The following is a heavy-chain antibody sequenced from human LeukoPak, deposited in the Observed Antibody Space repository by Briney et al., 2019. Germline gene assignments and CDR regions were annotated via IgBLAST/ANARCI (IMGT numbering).Heavy chain of an antibody. CDR2: INPNSGGT. CDR3: TRDHLAADGSDAFDI. CDR1: GYTFTGYY. D-gene: IGHD6-13*01. Sequence: GASVKVSCKTSGYTFTGYYMHWVRQAPGQGLEWMGWINPNSGGTNYAQKFQGRVTMTTDTSTTTAYMDLRSLRSDDTAVYYCTRDHLAADGSDAFDIWGQGTMVTVSS. V-gene: IGHV1-2*02. J-gene: IGHJ3*02.